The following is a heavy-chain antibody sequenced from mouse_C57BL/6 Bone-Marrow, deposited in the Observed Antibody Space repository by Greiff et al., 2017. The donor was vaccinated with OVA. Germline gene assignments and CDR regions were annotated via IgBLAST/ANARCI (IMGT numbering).Heavy chain of an antibody. CDR1: GFTFSSYG. J-gene: IGHJ4*01. V-gene: IGHV5-6*01. CDR2: ISSGGSYT. D-gene: IGHD2-3*01. Sequence: EVQGVESGGDLVKPGGSLKLSCAASGFTFSSYGMSWVRQTPDKRLEWVATISSGGSYTYYPDSVKGRFTISRDNAKNTLYLQMSSLKSEDTAMYYCAGLYDGRRDAMDYWGQGTSVTVSS. CDR3: AGLYDGRRDAMDY.